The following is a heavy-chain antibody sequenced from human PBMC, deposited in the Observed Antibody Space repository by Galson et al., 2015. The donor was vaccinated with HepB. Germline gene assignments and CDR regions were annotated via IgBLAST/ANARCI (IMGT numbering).Heavy chain of an antibody. CDR1: GGSIRSHS. Sequence: SETLSLTCTVSGGSIRSHSWSWIRQPPGKGLEWIGYMYYTGSTYYNPSLKSRVTISVDTPKNQFSLKLSSVSAADTAVYYCARSQWLQLHDAIDIWGQGTKVTVSS. J-gene: IGHJ3*02. CDR3: ARSQWLQLHDAIDI. CDR2: MYYTGST. V-gene: IGHV4-59*11. D-gene: IGHD6-19*01.